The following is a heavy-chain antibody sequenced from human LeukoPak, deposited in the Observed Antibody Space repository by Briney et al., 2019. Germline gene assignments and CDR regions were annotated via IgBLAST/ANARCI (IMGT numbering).Heavy chain of an antibody. D-gene: IGHD6-13*01. CDR3: AALRKYSSSWIRGKKVFDI. V-gene: IGHV4-59*08. Sequence: SETLSLTCTVSGGSISSYYWSWIRQPPGKGLEWIGYIYYSGSTNYNPSLKSRVTISVDTSKNQFSLKLSSVTAADTAVYYCAALRKYSSSWIRGKKVFDIWAKGKMFTVS. CDR2: IYYSGST. CDR1: GGSISSYY. J-gene: IGHJ3*02.